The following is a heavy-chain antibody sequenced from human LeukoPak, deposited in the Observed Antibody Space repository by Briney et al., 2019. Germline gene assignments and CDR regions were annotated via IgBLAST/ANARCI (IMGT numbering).Heavy chain of an antibody. CDR3: ARDIRRDGYNYLDY. J-gene: IGHJ4*02. CDR1: GFTFSYYG. V-gene: IGHV3-30*02. CDR2: IHSDGSNI. Sequence: GGSLRLSCAASGFTFSYYGMHWVRQAPGKGLEWVAFIHSDGSNIYYTDSVKGRFTISRDNSKNTLYLQMNSLRAEDTAVYYCARDIRRDGYNYLDYWGQGTLVTVSS. D-gene: IGHD5-24*01.